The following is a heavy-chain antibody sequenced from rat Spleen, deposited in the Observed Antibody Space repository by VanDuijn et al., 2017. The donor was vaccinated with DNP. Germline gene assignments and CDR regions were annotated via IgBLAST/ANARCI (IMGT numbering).Heavy chain of an antibody. CDR3: AKGGDYGGFDY. CDR2: ISYDGGSP. J-gene: IGHJ2*01. V-gene: IGHV5-20*01. D-gene: IGHD1-11*01. Sequence: EVQLVESGGGLVQPERSLKLSCAASGFTFSGYYMAWVRQAPTRGLEWVAYISYDGGSPYYPDSVKGRFTISRDNAENTVYLQMNSLRSEDTATYYCAKGGDYGGFDYWGQGVMVTVSS. CDR1: GFTFSGYY.